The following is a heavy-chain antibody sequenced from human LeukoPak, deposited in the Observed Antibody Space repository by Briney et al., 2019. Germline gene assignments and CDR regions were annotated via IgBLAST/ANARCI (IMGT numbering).Heavy chain of an antibody. CDR3: ARNVIAVAGTGDNWFDP. D-gene: IGHD6-19*01. CDR1: GYTFTGYY. V-gene: IGHV1-2*02. CDR2: INPNSGGT. Sequence: ASVKVSCKASGYTFTGYYMHWVRQAPGQGLEWMGWINPNSGGTNYAQKFQGRVTMTRDTSISTAYMELSRLRSDDTAVYYCARNVIAVAGTGDNWFDPWGQGTLVTVSS. J-gene: IGHJ5*02.